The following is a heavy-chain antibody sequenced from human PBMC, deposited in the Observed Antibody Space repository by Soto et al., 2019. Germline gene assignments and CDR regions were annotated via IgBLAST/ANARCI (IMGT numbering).Heavy chain of an antibody. Sequence: VGSPRLSCAASGFTLSSNWMHWVRQAPGKGVVWVSRINSDGSFTSYADSVKGRFTISRDNAKNTLSLQMNSLRAEDTAVYYCARGSSSWYVSFDSSGQGTPVTVSA. D-gene: IGHD6-13*01. V-gene: IGHV3-74*01. CDR1: GFTLSSNW. CDR2: INSDGSFT. CDR3: ARGSSSWYVSFDS. J-gene: IGHJ4*02.